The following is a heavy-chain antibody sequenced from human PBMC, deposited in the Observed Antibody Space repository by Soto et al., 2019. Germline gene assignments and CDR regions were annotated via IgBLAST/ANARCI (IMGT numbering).Heavy chain of an antibody. CDR1: GYTFTSYD. CDR3: ARFRAAPYYYYGMDV. CDR2: MNPNSGNT. Sequence: GASVKVSCKASGYTFTSYDINWVRQATGQGLEWMGWMNPNSGNTGYAQKFQGRVTMTRNTSISTAYMELSSLRSEDTAVYYCARFRAAPYYYYGMDVWGQGTTVTVYS. V-gene: IGHV1-8*01. D-gene: IGHD6-6*01. J-gene: IGHJ6*02.